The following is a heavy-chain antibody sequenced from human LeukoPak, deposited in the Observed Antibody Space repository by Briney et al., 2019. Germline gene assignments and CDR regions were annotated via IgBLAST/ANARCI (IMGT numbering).Heavy chain of an antibody. CDR1: GVTFSHLQ. Sequence: GASVELACNVPGVTFSHLQFRWVLEVPGQGLKEMGRIIPVLGITNYAQKFQGRLTTTADKPTSTAYMELSSLRSEDTAVYYCAGHEGGTYYYGSGNYLCDYWAQGTLVTVSS. V-gene: IGHV1-69*02. J-gene: IGHJ4*02. CDR2: IIPVLGIT. CDR3: AGHEGGTYYYGSGNYLCDY. D-gene: IGHD3-10*01.